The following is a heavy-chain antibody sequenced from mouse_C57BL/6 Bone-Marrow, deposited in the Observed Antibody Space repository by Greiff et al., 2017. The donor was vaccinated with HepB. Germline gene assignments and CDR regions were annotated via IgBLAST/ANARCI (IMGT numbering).Heavy chain of an antibody. Sequence: QVQLKESGAELVRPGSSVKLSCKASGYTFTSYWMHWVKQRPIQGLEWIGNIDPSDSETHYNQKFKDKATLTVDKSSSTAYMQLSSLTSEDSAVYYCARSGGYPFAYWGQGTLVTVSA. CDR2: IDPSDSET. J-gene: IGHJ3*01. CDR1: GYTFTSYW. V-gene: IGHV1-52*01. D-gene: IGHD2-2*01. CDR3: ARSGGYPFAY.